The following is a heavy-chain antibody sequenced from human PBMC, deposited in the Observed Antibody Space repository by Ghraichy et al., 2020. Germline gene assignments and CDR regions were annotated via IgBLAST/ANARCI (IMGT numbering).Heavy chain of an antibody. CDR2: IYYSGST. V-gene: IGHV4-39*07. J-gene: IGHJ3*02. D-gene: IGHD1-26*01. CDR1: GGSISSSSYY. Sequence: SQTLSLTCTVSGGSISSSSYYWGWIRQPPGKGLEWIGSIYYSGSTYYNPSLKSRVTISVDTSKNQFSLKLSSVTAADTAVYYCARQPVGAPGGHDAFDIWGQGTMVTVSS. CDR3: ARQPVGAPGGHDAFDI.